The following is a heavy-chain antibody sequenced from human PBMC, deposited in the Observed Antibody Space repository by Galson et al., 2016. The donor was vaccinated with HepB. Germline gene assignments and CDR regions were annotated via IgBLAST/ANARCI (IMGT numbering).Heavy chain of an antibody. CDR1: GGSISTYY. D-gene: IGHD3-10*01. CDR3: AREFEDGSGSSYLDY. CDR2: IYYSGRT. J-gene: IGHJ4*02. V-gene: IGHV4-59*13. Sequence: SETLSLTCTVSGGSISTYYWTWVRQPPGKGLEWIGYIYYSGRTNYNSSLKSRVTMSVDTSKNQFSLNLASVTAADTAVYFCAREFEDGSGSSYLDYWGQGIPVSVSS.